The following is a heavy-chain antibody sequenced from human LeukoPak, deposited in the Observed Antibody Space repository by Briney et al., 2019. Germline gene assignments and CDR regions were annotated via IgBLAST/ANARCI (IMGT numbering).Heavy chain of an antibody. J-gene: IGHJ4*02. D-gene: IGHD6-13*01. V-gene: IGHV3-21*01. CDR3: ARDSGVTEAAAGPGLSDY. CDR1: GFTFSSYS. Sequence: GGSLRLSCAASGFTFSSYSMNWVRQAPGKGLEWVSSISSSSSYIYYADSVKGRFTISRDNAKNSLYLQMNSLRAEDTAVYYCARDSGVTEAAAGPGLSDYWGQGTLVTVSS. CDR2: ISSSSSYI.